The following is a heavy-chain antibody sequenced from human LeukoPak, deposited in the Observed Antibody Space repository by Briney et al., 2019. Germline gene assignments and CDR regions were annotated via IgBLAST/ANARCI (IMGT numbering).Heavy chain of an antibody. J-gene: IGHJ4*02. D-gene: IGHD2-15*01. CDR2: IDPNSGGT. Sequence: ASVKVPWKASGYTLTGYYMHWVRQAPGQGLEWMGWIDPNSGGTNYAQKFQGRVTLTRDTSISTAYMELSRLRSDDTAVYYCARAGYCSGGSCYALDYWGQGTLVTVSS. CDR1: GYTLTGYY. CDR3: ARAGYCSGGSCYALDY. V-gene: IGHV1-2*02.